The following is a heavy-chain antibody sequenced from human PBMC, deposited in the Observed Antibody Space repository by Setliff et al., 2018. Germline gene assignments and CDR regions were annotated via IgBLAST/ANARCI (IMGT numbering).Heavy chain of an antibody. J-gene: IGHJ4*02. CDR2: INSDGSSI. D-gene: IGHD3-3*01. CDR1: GFTFSTYW. Sequence: GGSLRLSCAASGFTFSTYWMHWVRQVPGKGLVWVSRINSDGSSINYADSVKGRFTVSRDNSKNTLSLQMYSLRTEDTALYYCARERHLLSTVVIFGLFDFWGQGALVTVSS. V-gene: IGHV3-74*01. CDR3: ARERHLLSTVVIFGLFDF.